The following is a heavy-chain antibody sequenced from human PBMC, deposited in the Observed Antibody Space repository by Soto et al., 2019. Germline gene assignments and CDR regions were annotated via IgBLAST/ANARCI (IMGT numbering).Heavy chain of an antibody. V-gene: IGHV3-23*01. CDR2: ISGSGSVT. CDR1: GFNFRSYG. D-gene: IGHD6-13*01. Sequence: EVQLLESGGGLVKPGGSLRLSCAAPGFNFRSYGLSWVRQAPGKGLEWVSDISGSGSVTNYADSVKGRFTISRDNSNNTLTLQMDSLRAEDTAVYYCAKGGVAAARGYFDHWGQGTRVTVSS. J-gene: IGHJ4*02. CDR3: AKGGVAAARGYFDH.